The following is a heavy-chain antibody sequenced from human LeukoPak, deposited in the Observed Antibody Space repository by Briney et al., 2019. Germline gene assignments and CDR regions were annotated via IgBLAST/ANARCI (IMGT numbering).Heavy chain of an antibody. J-gene: IGHJ6*02. CDR1: GFTFSDYY. V-gene: IGHV3-11*01. CDR3: ARDSGSSAPHYYYYYGMDV. Sequence: PGGSLRLSCAASGFTFSDYYMSWIRQAPGKGLEWVSYISSSGSTIYYADSVKGRFTISRDNAKNSLYLQMNSLRAEDTAVYYCARDSGSSAPHYYYYYGMDVWGQGATVTVSS. CDR2: ISSSGSTI. D-gene: IGHD2-15*01.